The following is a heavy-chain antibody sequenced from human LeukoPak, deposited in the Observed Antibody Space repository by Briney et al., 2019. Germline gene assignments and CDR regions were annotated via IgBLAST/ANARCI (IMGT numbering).Heavy chain of an antibody. Sequence: ASVKVSCKASGYTFTGYYMHWVRQAPGQGLEWMGWINPNSGGTNYAQKFQGRVTMTRDTSISTAYMELSRLRSDDTAVYYCARDALTTVAHFDYWGQGTLVTVSS. CDR1: GYTFTGYY. D-gene: IGHD4-23*01. CDR3: ARDALTTVAHFDY. J-gene: IGHJ4*02. V-gene: IGHV1-2*02. CDR2: INPNSGGT.